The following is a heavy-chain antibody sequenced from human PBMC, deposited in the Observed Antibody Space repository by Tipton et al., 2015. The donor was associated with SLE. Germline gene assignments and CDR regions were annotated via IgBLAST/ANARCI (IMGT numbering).Heavy chain of an antibody. CDR1: GGSISSHY. Sequence: TLSLTCTVPGGSISSHYWSWIRQPPGKGLEWIGYIYYSGSTNYNPSLKSRVTISVDTSKNRFSLKLSAVTAADTAVYYFARALEGVSDQGELGYWGHGTLVSVSS. J-gene: IGHJ4*01. D-gene: IGHD1-26*01. CDR3: ARALEGVSDQGELGY. V-gene: IGHV4-59*08. CDR2: IYYSGST.